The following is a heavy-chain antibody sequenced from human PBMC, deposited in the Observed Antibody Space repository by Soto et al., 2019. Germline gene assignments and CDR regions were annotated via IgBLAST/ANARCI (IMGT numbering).Heavy chain of an antibody. CDR1: GFTFSSYA. CDR2: ISGSGGST. CDR3: ATYSGNYERYGVYYGMDV. J-gene: IGHJ6*02. V-gene: IGHV3-23*01. D-gene: IGHD1-26*01. Sequence: PGGSLRLSCAASGFTFSSYAMSWVRQAPGKGLEWVSAISGSGGSTYYADSVKGRFTISRDNSKNTLYLQMNSLRAEDTALYYCATYSGNYERYGVYYGMDVWGQGTTVTVSS.